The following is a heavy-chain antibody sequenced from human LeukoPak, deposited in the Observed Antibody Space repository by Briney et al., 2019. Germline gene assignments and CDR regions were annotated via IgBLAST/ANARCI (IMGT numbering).Heavy chain of an antibody. Sequence: ASVKVSCKASGYTFTGSYMHWVRQAPGQGLEWMGWINAGNGNTKYSQKLQGRVTMTTDTSTSTAYMELRSLRSDDTAVYYCAGDRWRDGYSASNFDYWGQGTLVTVSS. D-gene: IGHD5-24*01. CDR3: AGDRWRDGYSASNFDY. J-gene: IGHJ4*02. CDR2: INAGNGNT. V-gene: IGHV1-18*04. CDR1: GYTFTGSY.